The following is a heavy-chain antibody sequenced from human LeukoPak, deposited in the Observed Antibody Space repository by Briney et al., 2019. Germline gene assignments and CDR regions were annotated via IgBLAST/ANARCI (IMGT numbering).Heavy chain of an antibody. CDR1: GGSISSYY. D-gene: IGHD1-1*01. V-gene: IGHV4-59*01. CDR2: IHYSGGT. J-gene: IGHJ4*02. Sequence: SETLSLTCSVSGGSISSYYWSWIRQPPGKGLEWIGYIHYSGGTNYNPSLKSRVTTSVDTSKNQFSLKLTSVTAADTAVYYCARVGSGNFDYWGRGTLVTVSS. CDR3: ARVGSGNFDY.